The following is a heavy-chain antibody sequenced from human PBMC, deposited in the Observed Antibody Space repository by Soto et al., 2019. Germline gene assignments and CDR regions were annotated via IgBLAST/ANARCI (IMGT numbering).Heavy chain of an antibody. CDR2: ISGTGGSS. V-gene: IGHV3-23*01. CDR3: AKVIKSSAAGRYEYYNYGMDV. D-gene: IGHD6-13*01. J-gene: IGHJ6*02. Sequence: EVQLLESGGALVHPGGSLRLSCAASGFAFSTYAMTWVRQAPGKGLEWVSVISGTGGSSYYAASVKGRFTISRDNSKNTLVLQMNGLRAEDTAVYYCAKVIKSSAAGRYEYYNYGMDVWGQGTTVTVSS. CDR1: GFAFSTYA.